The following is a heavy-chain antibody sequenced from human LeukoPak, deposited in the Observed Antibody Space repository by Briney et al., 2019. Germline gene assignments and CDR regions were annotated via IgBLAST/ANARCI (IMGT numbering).Heavy chain of an antibody. D-gene: IGHD4-17*01. Sequence: SETLSLTCTVSGGSISSYYWRWIRQPPGKGLEWIGYIYYSGSTNYNPSLKSRVTISVDTSKNQFSLKLSSVTAADTAVYYCARQTSTVTMYYFDYWGQGTLVTVSS. CDR3: ARQTSTVTMYYFDY. CDR1: GGSISSYY. J-gene: IGHJ4*02. CDR2: IYYSGST. V-gene: IGHV4-59*08.